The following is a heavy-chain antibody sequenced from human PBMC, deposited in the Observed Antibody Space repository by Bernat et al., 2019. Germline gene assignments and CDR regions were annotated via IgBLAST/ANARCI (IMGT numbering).Heavy chain of an antibody. CDR1: GGSISSYY. J-gene: IGHJ6*02. CDR2: IYYSGST. Sequence: QVQLQESGPGLVKPSETLSLTCTVSGGSISSYYWSWIRQPPGKGLEWIGYIYYSGSTNYNPSLKSRVTISVDTSKNQFSLKLSSVTAADTAVYYCARARDYGDYLYYYGMDVWGQGTTVTVSS. D-gene: IGHD4-17*01. CDR3: ARARDYGDYLYYYGMDV. V-gene: IGHV4-59*01.